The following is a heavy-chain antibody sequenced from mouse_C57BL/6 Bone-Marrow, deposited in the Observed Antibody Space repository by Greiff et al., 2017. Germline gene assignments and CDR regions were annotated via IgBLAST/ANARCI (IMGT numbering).Heavy chain of an antibody. V-gene: IGHV1-47*01. CDR3: ARGGKYGGYYFDY. CDR1: GYTFTTYP. CDR2: FHPYNDDT. Sequence: VQLQQSGAELVKPGASVKMSCKASGYTFTTYPLEWMKQNHGKSLEWIGNFHPYNDDTKYNEKFKGKATLTVEKSSSTVYLELGRLTSDDSAVYYCARGGKYGGYYFDYWGQGTTLTVSS. D-gene: IGHD2-1*01. J-gene: IGHJ2*01.